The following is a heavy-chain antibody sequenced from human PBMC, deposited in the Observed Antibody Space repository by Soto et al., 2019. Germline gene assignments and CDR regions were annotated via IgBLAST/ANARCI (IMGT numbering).Heavy chain of an antibody. D-gene: IGHD3-22*01. V-gene: IGHV1-69*08. CDR1: RGTFSNDS. CDR2: IIPLLDTT. CDR3: ARSLYYDSTTQSPGWYFDL. J-gene: IGHJ2*01. Sequence: VKVSCKTPRGTFSNDSISWARQAPGKGLEWMGRIIPLLDTTNYAQKFQGQVTISADKSISTAYLQWSSLKASDSAIYYCARSLYYDSTTQSPGWYFDLWGRGTLVTVSS.